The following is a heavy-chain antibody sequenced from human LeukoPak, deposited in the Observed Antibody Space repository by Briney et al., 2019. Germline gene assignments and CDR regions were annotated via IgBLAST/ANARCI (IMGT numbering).Heavy chain of an antibody. CDR3: ASRTSILDY. CDR2: INHSGST. CDR1: GGSFSGYY. D-gene: IGHD1-7*01. J-gene: IGHJ4*02. V-gene: IGHV4-34*01. Sequence: SETLSLTCAMYGGSFSGYYWSWIRQPPGKGLEWIGQINHSGSTNYNPSLKSRVTISVDTSKNQFSLKLSSVTAADTAVYYCASRTSILDYWGQGTLVTVSS.